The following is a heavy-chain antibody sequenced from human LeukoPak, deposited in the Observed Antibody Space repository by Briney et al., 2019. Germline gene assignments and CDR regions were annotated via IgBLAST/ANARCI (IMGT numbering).Heavy chain of an antibody. CDR3: ARGGVIVVVTDY. Sequence: GASVKVSCKASGYTFTSYYMHLVRQAPGQGLEWMGWINPNSGGTNYAQKFQGRGTMTRDTSISTAYMELSRLRSDDTAVYYCARGGVIVVVTDYWGQGTLVTVSS. D-gene: IGHD2-21*02. J-gene: IGHJ4*02. V-gene: IGHV1-2*02. CDR2: INPNSGGT. CDR1: GYTFTSYY.